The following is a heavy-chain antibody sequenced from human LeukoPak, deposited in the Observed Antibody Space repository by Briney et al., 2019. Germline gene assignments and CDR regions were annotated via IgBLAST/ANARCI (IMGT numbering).Heavy chain of an antibody. CDR2: MNPNSGNT. Sequence: GASVKVSCKASGYTFTSYDINWVRQATGQGLEWMGWMNPNSGNTGYAQKFQGRVTMTRNTSISTAYMELSSLRSEDTAVYYCAIDFYCSGGSCYYYYYGMDVWGQGTTVTVSS. V-gene: IGHV1-8*01. D-gene: IGHD2-15*01. CDR3: AIDFYCSGGSCYYYYYGMDV. CDR1: GYTFTSYD. J-gene: IGHJ6*02.